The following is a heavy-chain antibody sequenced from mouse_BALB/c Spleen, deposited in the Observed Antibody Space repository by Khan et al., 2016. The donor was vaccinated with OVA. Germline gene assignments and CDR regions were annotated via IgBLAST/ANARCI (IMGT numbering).Heavy chain of an antibody. V-gene: IGHV14-3*02. CDR2: IDPANGSA. J-gene: IGHJ3*01. CDR1: GFNIKDTY. Sequence: VQLKESGAELVKPGASVKLSCTASGFNIKDTYMLWVKERPEQGLEWIGRIDPANGSAKYDPKFQGKATITADTSSNPVYLQFSSLTSEDTAVYYCVTDSGFAPWGEGTLVTVSA. CDR3: VTDSGFAP.